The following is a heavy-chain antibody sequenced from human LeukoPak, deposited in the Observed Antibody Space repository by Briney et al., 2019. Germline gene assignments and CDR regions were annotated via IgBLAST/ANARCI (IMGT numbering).Heavy chain of an antibody. Sequence: LETLSLTCNVSGGSVTSGGFYWGWLRQPPGKGPEWIATVYYTGSTYYNPSLKSRVTISIDTSKNQFSLRLTSVTATDTAGYYCARHSGSGSLSRPFDPWGQGTLVTVSS. V-gene: IGHV4-39*01. J-gene: IGHJ5*02. CDR1: GGSVTSGGFY. CDR3: ARHSGSGSLSRPFDP. D-gene: IGHD3-10*01. CDR2: VYYTGST.